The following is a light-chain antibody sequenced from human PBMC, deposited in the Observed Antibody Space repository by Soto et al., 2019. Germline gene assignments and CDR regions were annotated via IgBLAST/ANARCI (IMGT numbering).Light chain of an antibody. Sequence: QSALTQPASVSGSPGQSITISCTGTSADIGGYNYVSWYQQHPGKAPKLIIYDVNYRPSGVSDRFSGSKSGNTASLTISGLQAEDEADYYCSSYTRTTTLFGGGTKVTVL. CDR3: SSYTRTTTL. J-gene: IGLJ2*01. CDR1: SADIGGYNY. V-gene: IGLV2-14*03. CDR2: DVN.